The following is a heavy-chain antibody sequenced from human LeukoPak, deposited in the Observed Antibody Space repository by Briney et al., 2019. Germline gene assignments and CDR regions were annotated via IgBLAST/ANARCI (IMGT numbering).Heavy chain of an antibody. CDR2: MYYRGNT. CDR3: ARAVGGDGSGSL. V-gene: IGHV4-39*07. Sequence: SETLSLTCTVSGGSISTITYYWGWIRQPPGKGLEWVGHMYYRGNTFYNPSLKSRVTISVDTSKNQFSLKLRSVTAADTAVYYCARAVGGDGSGSLWGPGTLVTVSS. J-gene: IGHJ4*02. CDR1: GGSISTITYY. D-gene: IGHD3-10*01.